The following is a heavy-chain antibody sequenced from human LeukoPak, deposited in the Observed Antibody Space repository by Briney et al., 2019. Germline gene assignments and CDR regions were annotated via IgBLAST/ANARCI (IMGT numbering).Heavy chain of an antibody. CDR2: INAGHGNT. Sequence: ASVEVSCKASGYTFTSYAIQWVRQAPGQRLEWVGWINAGHGNTKYSQNFQGRVTITRDTSASTAYMELSSLRSEDTAVYYCARGAGFAEPLPEYWGQGTLLTVSS. D-gene: IGHD1-14*01. CDR3: ARGAGFAEPLPEY. CDR1: GYTFTSYA. J-gene: IGHJ4*02. V-gene: IGHV1-3*01.